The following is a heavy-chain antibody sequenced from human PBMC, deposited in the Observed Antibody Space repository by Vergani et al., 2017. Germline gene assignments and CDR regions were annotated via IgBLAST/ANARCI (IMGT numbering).Heavy chain of an antibody. Sequence: QVQLQESGPGLVKPSETLSLTCTVSGGSISSYYWSWIRQPPGKGLEWIGYIYYSGSTNYNPSLKSRVTISVDTSKNQFSLKLSSVTAADTAVYYCARFGVRYDFWSGYSDWFDPWGQGTLVTVSS. CDR1: GGSISSYY. J-gene: IGHJ5*02. CDR3: ARFGVRYDFWSGYSDWFDP. D-gene: IGHD3-3*01. V-gene: IGHV4-59*01. CDR2: IYYSGST.